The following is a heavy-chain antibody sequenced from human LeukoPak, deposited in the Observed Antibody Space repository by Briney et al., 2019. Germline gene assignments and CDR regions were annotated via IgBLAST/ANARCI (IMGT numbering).Heavy chain of an antibody. CDR2: INPSGGST. J-gene: IGHJ6*02. Sequence: SVKVSCKASGYTYTSYYMRWVRQAPGQGLEWMGIINPSGGSTSYAQKFQGRVTMTRDTSTSTVYMELSSLRSEDTAVYYCARDQRYLSSSWTRPRGMDVWGQGTTVTVSS. V-gene: IGHV1-46*01. D-gene: IGHD6-13*01. CDR1: GYTYTSYY. CDR3: ARDQRYLSSSWTRPRGMDV.